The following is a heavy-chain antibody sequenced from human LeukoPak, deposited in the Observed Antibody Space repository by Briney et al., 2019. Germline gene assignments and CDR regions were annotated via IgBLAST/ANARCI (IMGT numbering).Heavy chain of an antibody. J-gene: IGHJ4*02. V-gene: IGHV3-23*01. Sequence: QPGGSLRLSCAASGFTFSSYAMSWVRRAPGKGLEWVSAISGSGGSTYYADSVKGRFTISRDNSKNTLYLQMNSLRAEDTAVYYCAKEIGSGWFGELLTRYYFDYWGQGTLVTVSS. CDR2: ISGSGGST. CDR1: GFTFSSYA. D-gene: IGHD3-10*01. CDR3: AKEIGSGWFGELLTRYYFDY.